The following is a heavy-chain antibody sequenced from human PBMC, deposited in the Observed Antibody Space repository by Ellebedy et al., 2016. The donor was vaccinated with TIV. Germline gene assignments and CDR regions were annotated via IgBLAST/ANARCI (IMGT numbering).Heavy chain of an antibody. J-gene: IGHJ4*02. V-gene: IGHV3-7*03. D-gene: IGHD2-8*01. CDR1: GFTFSNYW. CDR2: IKQDGSEK. CDR3: ARSRGVSY. Sequence: PGGSLRLSCAASGFTFSNYWMTWVRQAPGKGPECVANIKQDGSEKYYVDSVKGRFTISRDNAKNSLYLQMNSLRAEDTAVYFCARSRGVSYWGQGTLVTASS.